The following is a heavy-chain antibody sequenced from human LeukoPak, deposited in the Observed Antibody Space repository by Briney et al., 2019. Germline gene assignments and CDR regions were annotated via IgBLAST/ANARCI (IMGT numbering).Heavy chain of an antibody. Sequence: SETLSLTCTVSDDSITSYYWNWIRQPPGKGLEWIGYIYYSGSGSNKYNPSVKSPVNISVDTSKNQVSLRLNSVTAADTAVYYCAGDNRDAFDIWGQGTVVTVSS. J-gene: IGHJ3*02. CDR2: IYYSGSGSN. CDR3: AGDNRDAFDI. V-gene: IGHV4-59*01. D-gene: IGHD4-17*01. CDR1: DDSITSYY.